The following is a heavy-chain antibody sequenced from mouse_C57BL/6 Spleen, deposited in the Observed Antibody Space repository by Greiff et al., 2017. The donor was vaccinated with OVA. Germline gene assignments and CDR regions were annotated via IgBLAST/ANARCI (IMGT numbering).Heavy chain of an antibody. Sequence: EVQGVESGGGLVKPGGSLKLSCAASGFTFSSYAMSWVRQTPEKRLEWVATISDGGSYTYYPDNVKGRFTISRDNAKNNLYLQMSHLKSEDTAMYYCAREYSFYFDYWGQGTTLTVSS. CDR2: ISDGGSYT. J-gene: IGHJ2*01. CDR3: AREYSFYFDY. V-gene: IGHV5-4*01. D-gene: IGHD2-12*01. CDR1: GFTFSSYA.